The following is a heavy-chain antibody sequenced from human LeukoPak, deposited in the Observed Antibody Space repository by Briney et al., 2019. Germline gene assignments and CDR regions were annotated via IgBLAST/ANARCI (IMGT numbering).Heavy chain of an antibody. CDR2: ISRSGSTK. V-gene: IGHV3-11*01. CDR3: ARVLRYCSGGNCYSGGLGYMDV. J-gene: IGHJ6*03. D-gene: IGHD2-15*01. CDR1: GGSIITYY. Sequence: LSLTCSVSGGSIITYYWSWIRQAPGKGLEWVSSISRSGSTKYYADSVKGRFTISRDNAKNSLFLQMNSLRAEDTAVYYCARVLRYCSGGNCYSGGLGYMDVWGKGTTVTISS.